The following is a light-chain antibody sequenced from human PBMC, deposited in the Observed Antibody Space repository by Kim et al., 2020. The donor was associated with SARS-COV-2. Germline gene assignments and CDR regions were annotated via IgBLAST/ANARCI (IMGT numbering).Light chain of an antibody. J-gene: IGLJ3*02. CDR3: AAWDDSLSGWV. V-gene: IGLV1-47*01. Sequence: ELTQPPSASGTPGQRVTISCSGSSSNIGSNYVYWYQQLPGTAPKLLIYRNNQRPSGVPDRFSGSKSGTSASLAISGLRSEDEADYYCAAWDDSLSGWVFGGWPQLTVL. CDR2: RNN. CDR1: SSNIGSNY.